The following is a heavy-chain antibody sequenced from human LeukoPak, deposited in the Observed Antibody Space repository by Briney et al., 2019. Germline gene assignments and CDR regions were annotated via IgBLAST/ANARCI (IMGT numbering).Heavy chain of an antibody. CDR1: GFTFSSYA. Sequence: GGSLRLSCAASGFTFSSYAMSWVRQAPGKGLEWVSGISGNGVNTYYADSVKGRFTISRDNSKNTLYLQMNSLRAEDTAVYYCAKDRGSGWYRLDFRGQGTLVTVPS. V-gene: IGHV3-23*01. CDR3: AKDRGSGWYRLDF. D-gene: IGHD6-19*01. J-gene: IGHJ4*02. CDR2: ISGNGVNT.